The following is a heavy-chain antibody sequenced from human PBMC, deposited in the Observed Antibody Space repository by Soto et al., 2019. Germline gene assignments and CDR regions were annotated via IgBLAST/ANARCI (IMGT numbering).Heavy chain of an antibody. Sequence: LRLSCAASGFTFSSYAMHWVRQAPGKGLEWVAVISYDGSNKYYADSVKGRFTISRDNSKNTLYLQMNSLRAEDTAVYYCAREELVPNYYDSSGYSGEPIDYWGQGTLVTVSS. V-gene: IGHV3-30-3*01. CDR1: GFTFSSYA. J-gene: IGHJ4*02. D-gene: IGHD3-22*01. CDR2: ISYDGSNK. CDR3: AREELVPNYYDSSGYSGEPIDY.